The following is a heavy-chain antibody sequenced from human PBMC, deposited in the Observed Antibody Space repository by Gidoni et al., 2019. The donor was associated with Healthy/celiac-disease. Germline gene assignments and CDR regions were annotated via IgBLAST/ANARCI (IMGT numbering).Heavy chain of an antibody. CDR1: GFTFSSYA. J-gene: IGHJ6*02. Sequence: QVQLVASGGGVVQPGRSLRLSCAASGFTFSSYAMHWVRQAPGKGLEWVAVISYDGSNKYYADSVKGRFTISRDNSKNTLYLQMNSLRAEDTAVYYCARAPYHFEASYGMDVWGQGTTVTVSS. V-gene: IGHV3-30-3*01. CDR2: ISYDGSNK. D-gene: IGHD2-2*01. CDR3: ARAPYHFEASYGMDV.